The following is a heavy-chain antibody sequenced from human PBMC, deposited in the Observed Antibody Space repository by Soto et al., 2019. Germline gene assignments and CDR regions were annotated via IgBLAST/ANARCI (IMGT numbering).Heavy chain of an antibody. D-gene: IGHD3-3*01. CDR1: GGSFSSSSYY. Sequence: PSETLPLTCTVSGGSFSSSSYYWGWIPHPPGKGREGIGSIYYSGSTYYNPSIKSRVTISVDTSKNQFSLKLSSVTAADTAVYYCARSKDFWSGSVWFDPWGQGTLVTVSS. CDR2: IYYSGST. V-gene: IGHV4-39*01. J-gene: IGHJ5*02. CDR3: ARSKDFWSGSVWFDP.